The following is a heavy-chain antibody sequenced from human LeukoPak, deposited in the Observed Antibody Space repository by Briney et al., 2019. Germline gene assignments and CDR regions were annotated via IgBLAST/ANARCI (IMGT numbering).Heavy chain of an antibody. V-gene: IGHV3-30*04. CDR3: ARDLVVTAPQYAFDI. D-gene: IGHD2-21*02. Sequence: GRSLRLSCAASGFTFDSYAMHWVRQAPGKGLEWVAVISFDGSNKYYADSVKGRFTISRDNSKNTLYLQMNSLRAEDTAVYYCARDLVVTAPQYAFDIWGQGTMVTVSS. CDR1: GFTFDSYA. CDR2: ISFDGSNK. J-gene: IGHJ3*02.